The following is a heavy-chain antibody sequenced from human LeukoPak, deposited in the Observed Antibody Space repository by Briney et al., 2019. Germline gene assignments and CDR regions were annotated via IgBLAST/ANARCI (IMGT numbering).Heavy chain of an antibody. D-gene: IGHD2-15*01. V-gene: IGHV1-58*01. Sequence: SVKVSCKASGFTFTSSAVQWVRQARGQRLEWIGWIVVGSGNTNYAQKFQERVTITRDMSTSTAYMELSSLRSEDTVVYYCAADRYCSGGSCYYYYGMDVWGQGTTVTVSS. CDR2: IVVGSGNT. J-gene: IGHJ6*02. CDR1: GFTFTSSA. CDR3: AADRYCSGGSCYYYYGMDV.